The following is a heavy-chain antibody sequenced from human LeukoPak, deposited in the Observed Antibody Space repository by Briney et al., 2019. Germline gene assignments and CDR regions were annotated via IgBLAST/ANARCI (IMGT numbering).Heavy chain of an antibody. CDR1: GYTFTGYY. CDR2: ISVHNGNP. D-gene: IGHD5-18*01. Sequence: ASVKVSCKTSGYTFTGYYIHWVRQAPGQGLEWMGWISVHNGNPNYAQKFQGRVTMTTDTSTSTAYMELRSLRSDDTAVYYCARKSIGIQLWYFDYWGQGTLVTVSS. V-gene: IGHV1-18*04. CDR3: ARKSIGIQLWYFDY. J-gene: IGHJ4*02.